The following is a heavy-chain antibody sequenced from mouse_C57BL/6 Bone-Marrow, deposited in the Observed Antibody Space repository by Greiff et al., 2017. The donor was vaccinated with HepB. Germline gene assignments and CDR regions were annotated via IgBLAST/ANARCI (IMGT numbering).Heavy chain of an antibody. CDR1: GYTFTSYW. CDR3: ARSLYGYAMDY. V-gene: IGHV1-52*01. CDR2: IDPSDSET. Sequence: VQLQQPGAELVRPGSSVKLSCKASGYTFTSYWMHWVKQRPIQGLEWIGNIDPSDSETHYNQKFKDKATLTVDKSSSTAYMQLSSLTSEDSAVYYCARSLYGYAMDYWGQGTSVTVSS. D-gene: IGHD1-1*01. J-gene: IGHJ4*01.